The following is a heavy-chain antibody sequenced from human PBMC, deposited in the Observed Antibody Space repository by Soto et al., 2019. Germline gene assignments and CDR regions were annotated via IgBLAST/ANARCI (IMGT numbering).Heavy chain of an antibody. CDR3: AKDIPTKYYDFWSGWRLYYGMDV. V-gene: IGHV3-30*18. CDR2: ISYDGSNK. CDR1: GFTFSSYG. J-gene: IGHJ6*02. Sequence: PGGSLRLSCAASGFTFSSYGMHWVRQAPGKGLEWVAVISYDGSNKYYADSVKGRFTISRDNSKNTLYLQMNSLRAEDTAVYYCAKDIPTKYYDFWSGWRLYYGMDVWGQGTTVTVSS. D-gene: IGHD3-3*01.